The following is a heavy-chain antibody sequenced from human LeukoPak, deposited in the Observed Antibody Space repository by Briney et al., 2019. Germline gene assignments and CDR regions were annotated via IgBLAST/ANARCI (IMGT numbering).Heavy chain of an antibody. CDR1: GFMFSSYA. CDR2: MSGSGGNT. V-gene: IGHV3-23*01. CDR3: ANEVAAAGKGEDY. Sequence: PGGSLRLSCAASGFMFSSYAMSWVRQAPGKGLEWVSAMSGSGGNTYYADSVKGRFTISRDNSKNTLYVQMNSLRAEDTAVYYCANEVAAAGKGEDYWGQGTLVTVSS. D-gene: IGHD6-13*01. J-gene: IGHJ4*02.